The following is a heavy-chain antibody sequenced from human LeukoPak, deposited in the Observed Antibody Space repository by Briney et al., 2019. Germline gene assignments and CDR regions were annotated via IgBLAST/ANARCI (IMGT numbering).Heavy chain of an antibody. J-gene: IGHJ4*02. V-gene: IGHV1-69*04. D-gene: IGHD3-16*01. Sequence: SVKVSCKASGGTFSSYAISWVRQAPGQGLEWMGRIIPILGIANYARKFQGRVTITADKSTSTAYMELSSLRSEDTAVYYCARGRMGDLSFDYWGQGTLVTVSS. CDR2: IIPILGIA. CDR3: ARGRMGDLSFDY. CDR1: GGTFSSYA.